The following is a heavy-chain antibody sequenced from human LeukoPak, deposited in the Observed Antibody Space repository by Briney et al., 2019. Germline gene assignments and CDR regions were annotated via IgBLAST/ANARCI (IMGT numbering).Heavy chain of an antibody. Sequence: ASVKVSCKASGYTFTGYYMHWVRQAPGQGLEGMGWINPNNGGTNYAQKFQGRVTMTRDTSIRAAYMELSRLRSDDTAVYYCARISDIVVVPAALDAFDIWGQGTMVTVSS. V-gene: IGHV1-2*02. CDR1: GYTFTGYY. D-gene: IGHD2-2*01. CDR2: INPNNGGT. J-gene: IGHJ3*02. CDR3: ARISDIVVVPAALDAFDI.